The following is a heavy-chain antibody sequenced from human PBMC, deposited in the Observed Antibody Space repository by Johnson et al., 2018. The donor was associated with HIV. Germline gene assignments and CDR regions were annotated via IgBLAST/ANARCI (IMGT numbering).Heavy chain of an antibody. CDR1: GFTVSSNY. V-gene: IGHV3-66*02. D-gene: IGHD3-22*01. CDR2: IYSGGST. Sequence: VQLVESGGGLVQPGGSLRVSCAASGFTVSSNYMSWVRQAPGKGLEWVSVIYSGGSTYYADSVKGRFTISRDNSKNTLYLQMNSLRAEDTAVYYCARADITYSYYDSSGYYYHDAFDIWGQGTMVTVSS. J-gene: IGHJ3*02. CDR3: ARADITYSYYDSSGYYYHDAFDI.